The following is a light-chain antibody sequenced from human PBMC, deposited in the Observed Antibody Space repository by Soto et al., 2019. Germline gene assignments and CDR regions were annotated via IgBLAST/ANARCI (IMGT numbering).Light chain of an antibody. CDR2: AAS. Sequence: DIQMTQSPSSLSASVGDRVTITCRASQGISNDLAWYQQTPGKVPKLLIYAASTLQSGVPSRFSGSGSGTDFTVTISTLHPDDVASYYCQRYGTAPFTFGPGTKVDIK. CDR1: QGISND. V-gene: IGKV1-27*01. J-gene: IGKJ3*01. CDR3: QRYGTAPFT.